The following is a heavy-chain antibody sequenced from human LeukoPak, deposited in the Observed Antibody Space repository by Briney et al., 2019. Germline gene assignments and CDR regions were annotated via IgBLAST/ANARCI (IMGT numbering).Heavy chain of an antibody. CDR3: ARGTAMDH. Sequence: GASVKVSCKASGYTFTSYDINGVRQAAGQGREGMGWMNPNSGNTGYAQKFQGRVNMTRNTSISTAYMELSSLRSEDTAVYSCARGTAMDHWGQGTLVTVSS. V-gene: IGHV1-8*01. CDR2: MNPNSGNT. J-gene: IGHJ4*02. D-gene: IGHD5-18*01. CDR1: GYTFTSYD.